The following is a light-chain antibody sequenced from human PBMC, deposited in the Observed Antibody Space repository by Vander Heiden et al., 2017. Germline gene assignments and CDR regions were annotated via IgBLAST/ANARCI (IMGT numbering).Light chain of an antibody. CDR3: QQYYSTPRT. CDR2: WAS. V-gene: IGKV4-1*01. Sequence: DIVMTQAPDPLAVSLGERATINCKSSQSVLYSSNNKNYLAWYQQKPGQPPKLLIYWASTRESGVPDRFSGSGSGTDFTLPISSLQAEDVAVYYCQQYYSTPRTFGQGTKVEIK. J-gene: IGKJ1*01. CDR1: QSVLYSSNNKNY.